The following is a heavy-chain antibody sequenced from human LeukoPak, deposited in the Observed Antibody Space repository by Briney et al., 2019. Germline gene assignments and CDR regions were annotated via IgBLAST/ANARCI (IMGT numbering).Heavy chain of an antibody. Sequence: PSQTLSLTCAVSGGSISSGGYSWSWIRQPPGKGLEWIGYIYHSGSTYYNPSLKRRVTISVDRSKNQFSLKLSSVTAADTAVYYCARGDCSSTSCYALRWFDPWGQGTLVTVSS. V-gene: IGHV4-30-2*01. CDR3: ARGDCSSTSCYALRWFDP. CDR1: GGSISSGGYS. CDR2: IYHSGST. D-gene: IGHD2-2*01. J-gene: IGHJ5*02.